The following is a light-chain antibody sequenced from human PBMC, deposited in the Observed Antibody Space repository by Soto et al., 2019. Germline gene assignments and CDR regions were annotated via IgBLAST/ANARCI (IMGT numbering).Light chain of an antibody. CDR3: SSYSISTAYL. J-gene: IGLJ1*01. V-gene: IGLV2-14*01. Sequence: QSVPTQPASVSGSPGQSITISCTGTSSDVGGYDYVSWYQLHPGKAPKLMVFEVNNRPSGVSYRFSGSKSGNTASLTISGLQAEDEADYFCSSYSISTAYLFGTGTKV. CDR1: SSDVGGYDY. CDR2: EVN.